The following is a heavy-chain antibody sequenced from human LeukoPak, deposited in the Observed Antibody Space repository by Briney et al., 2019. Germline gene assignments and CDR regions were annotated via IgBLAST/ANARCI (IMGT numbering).Heavy chain of an antibody. CDR1: GASISTYS. V-gene: IGHV4-4*07. CDR2: IYSSGST. J-gene: IGHJ3*02. CDR3: ARDPAPDAFDI. Sequence: PSETLSLTYTVSGASISTYSWSWIRQPAGKGLEWIGRIYSSGSTNYNPSLKSRVTMSADTSKNHFSLKLSSVTAADTAVYYCARDPAPDAFDIWGQGTMVTVSS.